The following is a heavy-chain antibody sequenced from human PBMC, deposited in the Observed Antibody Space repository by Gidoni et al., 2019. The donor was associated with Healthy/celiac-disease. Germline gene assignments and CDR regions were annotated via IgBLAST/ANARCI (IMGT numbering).Heavy chain of an antibody. V-gene: IGHV3-23*01. Sequence: EVQLLESGGGLVQPGRSLRPSCAASGFTFSSYAMSWVRPAPGKGLEWVSAISGSGGSPYYTVPVKGRFTISRDNSKNTLYLQMSSLRAEDTAVYYCAKDWESSGPWGQGTLVTVSS. CDR1: GFTFSSYA. D-gene: IGHD3-22*01. J-gene: IGHJ5*02. CDR3: AKDWESSGP. CDR2: ISGSGGSP.